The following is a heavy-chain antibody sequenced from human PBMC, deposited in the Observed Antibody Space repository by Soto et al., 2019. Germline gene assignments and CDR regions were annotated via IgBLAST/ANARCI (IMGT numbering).Heavy chain of an antibody. D-gene: IGHD1-26*01. CDR3: AKSHGPQGSHYYGMDV. CDR2: ISWDGGST. CDR1: GFTFDDYT. Sequence: GGSLRLSCAASGFTFDDYTMHWVRQAPGKGLEWVSLISWDGGSTYYADSVKGRFTISRDNSKNSLYLQMNSLRTEDTALYYCAKSHGPQGSHYYGMDVWGQGTTVTVSS. V-gene: IGHV3-43*01. J-gene: IGHJ6*02.